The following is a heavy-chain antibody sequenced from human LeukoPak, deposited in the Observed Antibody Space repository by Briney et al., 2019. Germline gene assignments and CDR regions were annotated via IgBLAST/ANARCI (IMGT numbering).Heavy chain of an antibody. Sequence: GASVKVSCRASGYIFANYDITWVRQAPGQGLEWMGRISTSNGDTNYAQSLQGRVTMTTDTFTSTVYMELRSLRSDDTAAYYCARDPYHRLGPPLDLWGQGTLVTVSS. CDR2: ISTSNGDT. J-gene: IGHJ5*02. CDR1: GYIFANYD. D-gene: IGHD2-2*01. V-gene: IGHV1-18*01. CDR3: ARDPYHRLGPPLDL.